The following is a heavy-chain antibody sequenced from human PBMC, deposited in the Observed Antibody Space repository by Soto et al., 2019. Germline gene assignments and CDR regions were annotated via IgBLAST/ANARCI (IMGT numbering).Heavy chain of an antibody. Sequence: PGGSLRVSCAASGFPFSSYGRNWVRQAPGKGLEWVSYISSSSSTIYYADSVKGRFTISRDNAKNSLYLQMNSLRAEDTAVYYCARDTPITMVRTDAFDIWGQGTMVTVSS. CDR3: ARDTPITMVRTDAFDI. D-gene: IGHD3-10*01. J-gene: IGHJ3*02. V-gene: IGHV3-48*01. CDR2: ISSSSSTI. CDR1: GFPFSSYG.